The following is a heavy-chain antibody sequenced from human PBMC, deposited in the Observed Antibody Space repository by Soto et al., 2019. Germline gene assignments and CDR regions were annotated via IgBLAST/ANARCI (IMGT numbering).Heavy chain of an antibody. D-gene: IGHD3-10*02. CDR3: AGSGSNFVRGATLWFDT. J-gene: IGHJ5*02. V-gene: IGHV4-4*07. Sequence: SETLSLTCSVSGGSINSYWWSWIRQPAGKGLEWIGRVYSSGTTDYNPSLNSRATLSVETSKNQFSLKLSSVTAADTAVYYCAGSGSNFVRGATLWFDTWGQGTLVTVS. CDR2: VYSSGTT. CDR1: GGSINSYW.